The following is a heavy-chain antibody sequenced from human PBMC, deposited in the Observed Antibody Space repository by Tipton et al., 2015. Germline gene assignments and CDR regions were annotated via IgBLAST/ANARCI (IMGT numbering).Heavy chain of an antibody. J-gene: IGHJ4*02. D-gene: IGHD6-6*01. CDR2: IYYNGDT. CDR1: GGSISSSNHY. V-gene: IGHV4-39*01. CDR3: ARGELGDFDS. Sequence: TLSLTCTVSGGSISSSNHYWGWIRQPPGKGLERIGSIYYNGDTYYTPSLKSPVTISIDTSKNQFSLKLSSVTAADTAVYYCARGELGDFDSWGQGTLVTVSS.